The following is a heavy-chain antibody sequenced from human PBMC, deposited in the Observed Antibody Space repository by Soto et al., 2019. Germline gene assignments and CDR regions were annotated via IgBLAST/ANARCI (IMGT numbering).Heavy chain of an antibody. CDR3: ARDLMPNDRGLGDLAY. CDR1: GCTFRKNS. D-gene: IGHD3-22*01. Sequence: EVQLVESGGGLVKPGGSLRLSCAASGCTFRKNSMNWVRQPLGKGLQWVSSITSTTGDQYYADSVKGRFTISRDNTRNSLSLQVNSLRDDDTGVYYCARDLMPNDRGLGDLAYWGQGTLVTVSS. V-gene: IGHV3-21*06. J-gene: IGHJ4*02. CDR2: ITSTTGDQ.